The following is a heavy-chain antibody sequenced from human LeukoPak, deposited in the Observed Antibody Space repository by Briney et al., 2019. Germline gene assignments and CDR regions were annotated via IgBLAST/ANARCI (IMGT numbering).Heavy chain of an antibody. D-gene: IGHD2-15*01. V-gene: IGHV3-48*01. CDR2: ISSSSSTI. CDR3: ASPGEGYCNGGSCYYFDY. Sequence: GGSLRLSCAASGFTFSSYSMNWVRQAPGKGLEWVSYISSSSSTIYYADSVKGRFTISRDNAKNSLYLQMDSLRAEDTAVYYCASPGEGYCNGGSCYYFDYWGQGTLVTVSS. J-gene: IGHJ4*02. CDR1: GFTFSSYS.